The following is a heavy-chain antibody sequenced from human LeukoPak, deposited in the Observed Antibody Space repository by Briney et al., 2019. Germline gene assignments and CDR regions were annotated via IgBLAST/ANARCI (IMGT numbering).Heavy chain of an antibody. Sequence: PGGSLRLSCAASGFTFSSYSMNWVRQAPGKGLEWISYIGISSGNTKYADSVKGRFTISGDKAKNSVYLQMNSLRAEDTALYYCVRDADGGNSWFDTWGQGTLVTVSS. CDR3: VRDADGGNSWFDT. D-gene: IGHD4-23*01. CDR1: GFTFSSYS. CDR2: IGISSGNT. V-gene: IGHV3-48*01. J-gene: IGHJ5*02.